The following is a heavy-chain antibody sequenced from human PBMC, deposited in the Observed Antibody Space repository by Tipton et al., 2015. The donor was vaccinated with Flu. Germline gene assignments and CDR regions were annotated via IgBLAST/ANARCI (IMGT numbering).Heavy chain of an antibody. J-gene: IGHJ3*01. CDR2: ISESGSTI. D-gene: IGHD3-22*01. V-gene: IGHV3-48*03. Sequence: SLRLSCATSGFNFNNYQISWVRQAPGKGLEWVSHISESGSTIYYADSVRGRFTISRDNAKNSLYLQMSNLRADDTAVYYCARSLGDSSDYYYLGAFDLWGQGTVVTVSS. CDR1: GFNFNNYQ. CDR3: ARSLGDSSDYYYLGAFDL.